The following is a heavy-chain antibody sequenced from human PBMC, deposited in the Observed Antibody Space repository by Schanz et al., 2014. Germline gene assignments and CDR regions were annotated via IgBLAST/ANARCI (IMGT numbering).Heavy chain of an antibody. CDR3: AMGGYQLHQ. CDR1: GFTFSNHA. Sequence: EAQLLESGGGLVQPGGSLRLSCAASGFTFSNHALSWVRQAPGKGLEWVSGIGGSGDSTHYADSVKGRFIISRDDAENTLDLQMNSLRVEDTAVYYSAMGGYQLHQWGQGTLVTVAS. V-gene: IGHV3-23*01. J-gene: IGHJ4*02. D-gene: IGHD1-7*01. CDR2: IGGSGDST.